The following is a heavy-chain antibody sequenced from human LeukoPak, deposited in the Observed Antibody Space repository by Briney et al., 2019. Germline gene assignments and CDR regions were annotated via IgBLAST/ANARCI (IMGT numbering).Heavy chain of an antibody. V-gene: IGHV3-21*01. CDR3: ARVGWELLPRFDY. J-gene: IGHJ4*02. D-gene: IGHD1-26*01. CDR2: ISSSSSYI. Sequence: GGSLRLSCAASGFTFSSYSMNWVRQAPGKGLEWVSSISSSSSYIYYADSVKGRFTISRDNAKNSLYLQMNSLRAEDTAVYYCARVGWELLPRFDYWGQGTLVTVSS. CDR1: GFTFSSYS.